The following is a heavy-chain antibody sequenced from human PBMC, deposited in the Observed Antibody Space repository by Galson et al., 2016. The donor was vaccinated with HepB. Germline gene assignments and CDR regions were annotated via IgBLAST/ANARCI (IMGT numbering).Heavy chain of an antibody. J-gene: IGHJ5*02. V-gene: IGHV4-39*01. CDR1: GGSINSGNYF. D-gene: IGHD3-10*01. CDR3: ARQSTLRGVMLYWFDR. CDR2: VYFDGET. Sequence: SETLSLTCNVSGGSINSGNYFWGWVRRPPGMGLEWLGSVYFDGETHYSPSLKNRLPTTINTAMNQFSLKLNSVIAADTAVYYCARQSTLRGVMLYWFDRWGQGALVAFS.